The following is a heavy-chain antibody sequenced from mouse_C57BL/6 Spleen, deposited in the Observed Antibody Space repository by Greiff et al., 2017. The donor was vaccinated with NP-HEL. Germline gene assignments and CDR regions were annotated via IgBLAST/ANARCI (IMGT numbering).Heavy chain of an antibody. Sequence: VQLQQPGAELVRPGSSVKLSCKASGYTFTSYWMHWVKQRPIQGLEWIGNIDPSDSETHYNQKFKDKATLTVDKSSSTAYMQLSSLTSEDSAVYYCARIDGYYGGCAYWGQGTLVTVSA. CDR3: ARIDGYYGGCAY. V-gene: IGHV1-52*01. J-gene: IGHJ3*01. D-gene: IGHD2-3*01. CDR1: GYTFTSYW. CDR2: IDPSDSET.